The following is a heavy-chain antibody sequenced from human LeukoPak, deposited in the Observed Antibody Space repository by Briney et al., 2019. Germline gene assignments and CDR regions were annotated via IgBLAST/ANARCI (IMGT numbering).Heavy chain of an antibody. CDR2: INPNSGGT. V-gene: IGHV1-2*02. Sequence: ASVKVSCKASGYTFTGYYMHWVRQAPGQGLEWMGWINPNSGGTNYAQKFQGRVTMTEDTSADTAYMELSSLRSEDTAVYYCATPDIVGATRALVYWGQEPGSPSPQ. CDR1: GYTFTGYY. D-gene: IGHD1-26*01. J-gene: IGHJ4*01. CDR3: ATPDIVGATRALVY.